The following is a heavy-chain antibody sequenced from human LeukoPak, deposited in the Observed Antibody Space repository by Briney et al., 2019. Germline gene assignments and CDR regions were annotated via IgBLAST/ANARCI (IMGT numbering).Heavy chain of an antibody. CDR1: GGTFSSYA. J-gene: IGHJ6*02. CDR3: ASAYDSSGYSYYYGMGV. Sequence: SVKVSCTASGGTFSSYAISWVRQAPGQGLEWMGGIIPIFGTANYAQKFQGRVTITADESTSTAYMELSSLRSEDTAVYYCASAYDSSGYSYYYGMGVWGQGTTVTVSS. D-gene: IGHD3-22*01. CDR2: IIPIFGTA. V-gene: IGHV1-69*13.